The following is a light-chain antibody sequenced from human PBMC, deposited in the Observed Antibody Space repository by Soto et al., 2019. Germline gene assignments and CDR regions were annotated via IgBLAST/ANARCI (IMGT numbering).Light chain of an antibody. J-gene: IGLJ2*01. Sequence: QSVLTQPPSASGTPGQRVTISCSGSSSNIGGNSVNWYQQLPGTAPKLLISTNNQRPSGVPDRLSGSKSGTSASLAISGRQSEDEADYYCAAWDDNLNAVVFGGGTKVTVL. CDR3: AAWDDNLNAVV. V-gene: IGLV1-44*01. CDR1: SSNIGGNS. CDR2: TNN.